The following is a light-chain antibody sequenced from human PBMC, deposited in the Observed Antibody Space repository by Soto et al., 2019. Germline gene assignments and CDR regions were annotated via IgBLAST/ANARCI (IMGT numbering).Light chain of an antibody. CDR3: SSFTSMSTYV. CDR1: SSDVGGYNY. V-gene: IGLV2-14*01. J-gene: IGLJ1*01. CDR2: DVS. Sequence: QSALTQPASVSGSPGQSITISCTGTSSDVGGYNYVSWYQHHPGKAPQLMIYDVSNRPSGVSNRFSGSKSGNTASLTISGLQAEDEADYYCSSFTSMSTYVFGTGTKVTVL.